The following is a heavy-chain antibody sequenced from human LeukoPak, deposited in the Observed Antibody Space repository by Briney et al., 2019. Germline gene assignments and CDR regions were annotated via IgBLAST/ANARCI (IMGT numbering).Heavy chain of an antibody. CDR2: ISSSGSII. Sequence: PGGSLRLSCTASGFTFSSYNMKWVRQAPGKGLEWVSYISSSGSIIDYADSVKGRFTISRDNAKNSLYLRMNSLRAEDTAVYYCARDFEAAGFDYWGQGTLVTVSS. CDR3: ARDFEAAGFDY. J-gene: IGHJ4*02. V-gene: IGHV3-48*01. D-gene: IGHD6-25*01. CDR1: GFTFSSYN.